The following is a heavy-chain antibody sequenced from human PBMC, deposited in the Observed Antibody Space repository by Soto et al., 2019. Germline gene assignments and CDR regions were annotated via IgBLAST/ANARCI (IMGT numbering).Heavy chain of an antibody. J-gene: IGHJ3*02. CDR3: AKGGTMIEDAFDI. CDR2: ISYDGSNK. CDR1: GFTFSSYG. D-gene: IGHD3-22*01. Sequence: QVQLVESGGGVVQPGRSLRLSCAASGFTFSSYGMHWVRQAPGKGLEWVAVISYDGSNKYYADSVKGRFTISRDNSKDTLYLQMNSLRAEDTAVYYCAKGGTMIEDAFDIWGQGTMVTVSS. V-gene: IGHV3-30*18.